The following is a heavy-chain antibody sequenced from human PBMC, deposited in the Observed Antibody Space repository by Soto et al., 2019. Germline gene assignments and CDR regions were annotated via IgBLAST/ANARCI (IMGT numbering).Heavy chain of an antibody. V-gene: IGHV4-61*01. CDR1: GDSVSSNSYY. CDR2: ILSSGGT. J-gene: IGHJ5*01. CDR3: AKGFSTGMYVDS. Sequence: PSETLSLTCSVSGDSVSSNSYYWTWIRQPPGKTLEWVGFILSSGGTSTNPSLRGRLSMSVDTSKNQFSMRLTSVTAADTGVYFCAKGFSTGMYVDSWGRGTLVTISS. D-gene: IGHD6-19*01.